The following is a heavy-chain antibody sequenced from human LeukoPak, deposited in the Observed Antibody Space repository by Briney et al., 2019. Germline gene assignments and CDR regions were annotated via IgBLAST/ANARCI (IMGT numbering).Heavy chain of an antibody. J-gene: IGHJ4*02. CDR3: ASSNAIPKYYFDY. CDR1: GGSISSGSYY. CDR2: IYTSGST. V-gene: IGHV4-61*02. Sequence: SETLSLTCTVSGGSISSGSYYWSWIRQPAGKGLGWIGRIYTSGSTNYNPSLKSRVTISVDTSKNQFSLKLSSVTAADTAVYYCASSNAIPKYYFDYWGQGTLVTVSS. D-gene: IGHD2-8*01.